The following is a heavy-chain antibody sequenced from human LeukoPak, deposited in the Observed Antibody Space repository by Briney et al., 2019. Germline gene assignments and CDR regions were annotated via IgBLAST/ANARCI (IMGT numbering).Heavy chain of an antibody. Sequence: GGSLRLSCAASGFTFSTYAMHWARQAPGKGLEWLAVISFDGSHKYYADSVKGRFTISRDNSKNTLYLQINSLRADDTALYYCTRGSMVRGVIEPFQHWGQGTLVTVSS. J-gene: IGHJ1*01. CDR1: GFTFSTYA. CDR3: TRGSMVRGVIEPFQH. V-gene: IGHV3-30-3*01. CDR2: ISFDGSHK. D-gene: IGHD3-10*01.